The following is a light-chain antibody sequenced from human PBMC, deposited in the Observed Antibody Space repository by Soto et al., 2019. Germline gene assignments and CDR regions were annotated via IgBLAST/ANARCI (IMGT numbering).Light chain of an antibody. CDR3: QQYYSTPWT. CDR1: QSVLYRANNHNY. Sequence: DIVMTQSPDSLAVSLGERATINCKSSQSVLYRANNHNYLAWYQQKPGQSPRLLIYWASTRESGVPDRFSGSGSGTDFTLTISSLQAEDVAVYYCQQYYSTPWTFGQGTKVDIK. J-gene: IGKJ1*01. CDR2: WAS. V-gene: IGKV4-1*01.